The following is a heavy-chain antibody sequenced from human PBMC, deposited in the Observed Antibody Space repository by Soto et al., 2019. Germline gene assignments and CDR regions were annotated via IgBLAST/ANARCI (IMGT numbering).Heavy chain of an antibody. CDR1: GFTVSSTY. CDR3: ARGGIGMVRTFDH. D-gene: IGHD3-10*01. Sequence: QSGGSLRLSCAASGFTVSSTYMSWVRQAPGKGLEWVSIIFSSGESFYADSVKGRFTISRDSSDNTVYLQMNSLKAEDTAVYYCARGGIGMVRTFDHWGQGTLVTVS. CDR2: IFSSGES. V-gene: IGHV3-53*01. J-gene: IGHJ4*02.